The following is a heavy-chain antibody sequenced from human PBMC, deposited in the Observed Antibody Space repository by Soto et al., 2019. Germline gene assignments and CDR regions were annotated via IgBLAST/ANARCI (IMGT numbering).Heavy chain of an antibody. V-gene: IGHV3-11*01. D-gene: IGHD2-15*01. CDR2: ITSGGST. CDR1: GFSFSDYY. Sequence: QVQLVESGGGLVKPGGSLRLSCAASGFSFSDYYMTWIRQAPGKGLEWISYITSGGSTYYADSVKGSFTISRDNARNSLYLQMNSLRVVDTAVYYCARDVPRRIIAWTADHCGQGTLVTVSS. J-gene: IGHJ4*02. CDR3: ARDVPRRIIAWTADH.